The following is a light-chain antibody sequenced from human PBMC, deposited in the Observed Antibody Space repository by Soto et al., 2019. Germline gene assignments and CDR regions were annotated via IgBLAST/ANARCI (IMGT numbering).Light chain of an antibody. CDR2: GAS. CDR3: QPRANWPIT. J-gene: IGKJ5*01. Sequence: VMKNSPATLSLSPGDSATLSCRGSQSVSNNYLAWYQHKPCQAPRPRIYGASNRATGITERFSGSGSGTDFTLTISSLEPEDFAVYYCQPRANWPITFGQGARLE. CDR1: QSVSNNY. V-gene: IGKV3D-20*02.